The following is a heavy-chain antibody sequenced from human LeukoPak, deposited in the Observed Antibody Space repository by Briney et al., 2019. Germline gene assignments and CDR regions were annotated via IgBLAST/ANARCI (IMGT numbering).Heavy chain of an antibody. Sequence: ASVKVSCKVSGYTLTELSMHWVRQAPGKGLEWMGGFDPEDGETIYAQKFQGRVTMTEDASTDTAYMELSSLRSEDTAVYYCATDTRFDSGMDYWRQGTLVTVSS. V-gene: IGHV1-24*01. J-gene: IGHJ4*02. CDR2: FDPEDGET. CDR3: ATDTRFDSGMDY. CDR1: GYTLTELS. D-gene: IGHD1-26*01.